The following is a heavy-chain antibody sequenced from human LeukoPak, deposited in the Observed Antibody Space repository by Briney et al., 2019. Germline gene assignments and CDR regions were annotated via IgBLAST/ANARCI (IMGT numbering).Heavy chain of an antibody. J-gene: IGHJ4*02. D-gene: IGHD1-26*01. CDR3: AREWEGALDF. CDR2: INGDGTTP. CDR1: GFTFTSNW. V-gene: IGHV3-74*01. Sequence: AGGSLRLSCTASGFTFTSNWLHWVRQAPGKGLMWVSRINGDGTTPRDADSVKGRFTTSRDNAKNTLFLQMNSLRAEDTAVYFCAREWEGALDFWGQGTLVTVSS.